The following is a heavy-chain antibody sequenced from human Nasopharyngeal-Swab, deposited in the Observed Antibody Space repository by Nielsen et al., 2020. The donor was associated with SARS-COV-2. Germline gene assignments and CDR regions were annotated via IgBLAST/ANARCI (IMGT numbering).Heavy chain of an antibody. CDR2: ITSSSSTR. D-gene: IGHD1-26*01. V-gene: IGHV3-11*04. Sequence: GGSLRLSCAASGFTFSDYYMSWIRQAPGKGLEWVSYITSSSSTRYYADSVKGRFTVSRDNAKNTLYLQMSSLGDADTAVYYCVREFEGTGATYLDYWGLGTLVTVSS. J-gene: IGHJ4*02. CDR3: VREFEGTGATYLDY. CDR1: GFTFSDYY.